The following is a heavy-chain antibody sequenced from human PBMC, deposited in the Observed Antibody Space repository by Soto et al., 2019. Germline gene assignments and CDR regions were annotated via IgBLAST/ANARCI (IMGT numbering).Heavy chain of an antibody. Sequence: KTSETLSLTCTVSGASVSSYYWSWIRQPAGKGLDWIGRIYTSGNTDYNPSLKSRVTMSVDTSKNQFSLKLSSVTAADTAVYYCARDGVGPHGMDVWGQGTTVTVSS. J-gene: IGHJ6*02. CDR3: ARDGVGPHGMDV. V-gene: IGHV4-4*07. D-gene: IGHD2-8*01. CDR2: IYTSGNT. CDR1: GASVSSYY.